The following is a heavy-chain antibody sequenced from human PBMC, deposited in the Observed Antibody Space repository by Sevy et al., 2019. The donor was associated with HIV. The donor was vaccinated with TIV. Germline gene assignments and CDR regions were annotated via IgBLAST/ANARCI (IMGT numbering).Heavy chain of an antibody. V-gene: IGHV3-30-3*01. CDR1: GFTFNDYA. Sequence: GGSLRLSCAASGFTFNDYALHWVRQAPGKGLEWVAIISSDGDNTYYADTVKGRFTISRDNSKNTVYLQMNNVRVEDTAVYYCARGGYYYDNAAYYALDSWGQGTLVTVSS. J-gene: IGHJ4*02. D-gene: IGHD3-22*01. CDR2: ISSDGDNT. CDR3: ARGGYYYDNAAYYALDS.